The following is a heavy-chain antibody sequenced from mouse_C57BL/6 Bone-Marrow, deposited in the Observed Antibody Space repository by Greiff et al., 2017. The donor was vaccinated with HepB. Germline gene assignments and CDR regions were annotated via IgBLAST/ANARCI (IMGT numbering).Heavy chain of an antibody. J-gene: IGHJ4*01. CDR3: TREGIYYYGSFY. CDR1: GSTFSSYA. D-gene: IGHD1-1*01. CDR2: ISSGGDYI. Sequence: EVQRVESGEGLVKPGGSLKLSCAASGSTFSSYAMSWVRQTPEKRLEWVAYISSGGDYIYYADTVKGRFTISRDNARNTLYQQMSSLKSEDTAMYYCTREGIYYYGSFYWGQGTSVTVSS. V-gene: IGHV5-9-1*02.